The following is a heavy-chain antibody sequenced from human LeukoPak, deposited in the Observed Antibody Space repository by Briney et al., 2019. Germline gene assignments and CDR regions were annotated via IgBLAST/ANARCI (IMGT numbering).Heavy chain of an antibody. CDR3: ARVSYSRSWCWLDP. CDR1: GGSISSGGYY. D-gene: IGHD6-13*01. CDR2: IYYSGST. V-gene: IGHV4-31*03. J-gene: IGHJ5*02. Sequence: PSQTLSLTCTVSGGSISSGGYYWSWIRQHPGRGLEWIGYIYYSGSTSYNPSLKSRLTISVDTSKNQFSLKLSSVTAADTAVYYCARVSYSRSWCWLDPWGQGTLVTVSS.